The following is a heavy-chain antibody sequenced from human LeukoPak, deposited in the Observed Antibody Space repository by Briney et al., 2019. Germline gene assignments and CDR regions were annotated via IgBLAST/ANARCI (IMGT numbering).Heavy chain of an antibody. V-gene: IGHV1-18*01. Sequence: ASVKVSCKASGYTFISYGISWVRQAPGQGLEWMGWISADNGNTNYAQKVQGRVTMTTDTSTSTVYMELRSLRSDDTAVYYCARDIGYCSGGSCYSFDYWGQGTLVTVSS. D-gene: IGHD2-15*01. J-gene: IGHJ4*02. CDR3: ARDIGYCSGGSCYSFDY. CDR2: ISADNGNT. CDR1: GYTFISYG.